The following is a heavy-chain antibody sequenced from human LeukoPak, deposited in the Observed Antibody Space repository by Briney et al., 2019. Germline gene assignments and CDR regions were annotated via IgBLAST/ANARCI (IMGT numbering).Heavy chain of an antibody. Sequence: GGSLRLSCAASGFTFSSYGMSWVRQAPGKGLEWVSSISTSSSYIYYADSVKGRFTISRDNARNSLNLQMNSLRVEDTAVYYCARDRDWNSGFDYWGQGTLVTVSS. CDR1: GFTFSSYG. V-gene: IGHV3-21*01. CDR3: ARDRDWNSGFDY. D-gene: IGHD1-7*01. CDR2: ISTSSSYI. J-gene: IGHJ4*02.